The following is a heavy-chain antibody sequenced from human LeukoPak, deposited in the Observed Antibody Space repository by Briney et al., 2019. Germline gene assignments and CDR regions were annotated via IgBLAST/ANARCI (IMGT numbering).Heavy chain of an antibody. V-gene: IGHV1-2*06. CDR2: INPNSGGT. CDR1: GYTFTGYY. J-gene: IGHJ4*02. Sequence: ASVKVSCKASGYTFTGYYMHWVRQAPGQGLEWMGRINPNSGGTNYAQKFQGRVTMTRDTSISTACMELSRLRSDDTAVYYCAREEQQLVLVIDYWGQGTLVTVSS. D-gene: IGHD6-13*01. CDR3: AREEQQLVLVIDY.